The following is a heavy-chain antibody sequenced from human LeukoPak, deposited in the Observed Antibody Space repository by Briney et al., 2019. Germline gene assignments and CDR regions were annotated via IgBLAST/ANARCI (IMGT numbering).Heavy chain of an antibody. Sequence: SETLSLTCAVYGGSFSGYYWSWIRQPPGKGLEWIGEINHSGSTNYNPSLKSRVTISVDTSKNQFSLKLSSVTAADTAVYYCVRDLGGRSGHWGQGTLVTVSS. D-gene: IGHD1-26*01. J-gene: IGHJ4*02. V-gene: IGHV4-34*01. CDR2: INHSGST. CDR3: VRDLGGRSGH. CDR1: GGSFSGYY.